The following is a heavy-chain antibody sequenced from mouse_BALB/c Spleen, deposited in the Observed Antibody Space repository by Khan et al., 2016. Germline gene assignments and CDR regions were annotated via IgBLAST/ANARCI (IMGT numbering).Heavy chain of an antibody. V-gene: IGHV5-12-1*01. J-gene: IGHJ1*01. CDR1: GFAFRRYD. CDR2: SSSVCDFT. D-gene: IGHD2-4*01. CDR3: AGHGLPHWYFDV. Sequence: EVELVESGRGLVKPGGSLKLSCAASGFAFRRYDMSWVRPTPEKRLEWVALSSSVCDFTYYPDTVNGRFTISRDNTNNTLFLPMSSLRSHDTASYYCAGHGLPHWYFDVWGAGTTVTVSS.